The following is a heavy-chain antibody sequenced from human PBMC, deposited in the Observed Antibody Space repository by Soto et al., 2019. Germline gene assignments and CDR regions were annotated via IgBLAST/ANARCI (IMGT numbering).Heavy chain of an antibody. CDR1: GGSFSGYY. V-gene: IGHV4-34*01. D-gene: IGHD3-3*01. CDR2: INHSGST. CDR3: ARDTLYSLWPTYEFSSRGWFDP. J-gene: IGHJ5*02. Sequence: SEPLSLTCAVYGGSFSGYYWSWIRQPPGKGLEWIGEINHSGSTNYNPSLKSRVTISVDTSKNQFSLKLSSVTAADTAVYYCARDTLYSLWPTYEFSSRGWFDPWGQGTLVTVYS.